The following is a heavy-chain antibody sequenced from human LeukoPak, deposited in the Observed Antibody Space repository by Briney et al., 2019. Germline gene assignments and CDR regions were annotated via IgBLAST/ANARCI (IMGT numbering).Heavy chain of an antibody. V-gene: IGHV4-59*12. D-gene: IGHD3-22*01. CDR1: GGSLSSYY. J-gene: IGHJ4*02. Sequence: SETLSLTCTVSGGSLSSYYWSWIRQPPEKGLEFIGYIYYSGNTNYNPSLKSRVTISVDTSKNQFSLKLSSVTAADTAVYYCARIDTSGYNAYSFDYWGQGTLVTVSS. CDR2: IYYSGNT. CDR3: ARIDTSGYNAYSFDY.